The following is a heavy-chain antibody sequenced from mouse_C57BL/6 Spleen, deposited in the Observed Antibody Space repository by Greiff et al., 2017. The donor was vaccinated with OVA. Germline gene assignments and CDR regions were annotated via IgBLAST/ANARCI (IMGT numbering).Heavy chain of an antibody. D-gene: IGHD2-4*01. CDR2: IWSGGST. V-gene: IGHV2-2*01. CDR3: ARNDYDVGFAY. Sequence: QVQLQQSGPGLVQPSQSLSITCTVSGFSLTTYGVHWVRQSPGKGLEWLGVIWSGGSTEYNAAFISRLIISKDISKSQVFFKMNSLQPDDTAIYYCARNDYDVGFAYWGQGTLVTVSA. CDR1: GFSLTTYG. J-gene: IGHJ3*01.